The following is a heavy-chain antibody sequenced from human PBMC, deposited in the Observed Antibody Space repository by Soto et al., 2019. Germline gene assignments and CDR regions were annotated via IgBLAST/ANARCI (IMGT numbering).Heavy chain of an antibody. D-gene: IGHD3-9*01. V-gene: IGHV4-34*01. J-gene: IGHJ2*01. CDR1: GGSFSGYY. Sequence: QVQLQQWGAGPLRPLETLSLTCGASGGSFSGYYWAWIRQSPGMGLEWIGEINDRGSINYNPSLKSRVSISVDTSKNHYSLNLRSVTAADTAVYYCARESHDILTGPPWVWYFDLWGRGTLVTVSS. CDR3: ARESHDILTGPPWVWYFDL. CDR2: INDRGSI.